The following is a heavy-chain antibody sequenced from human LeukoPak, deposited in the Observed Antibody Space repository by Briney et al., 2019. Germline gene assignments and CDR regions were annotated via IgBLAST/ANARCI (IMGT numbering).Heavy chain of an antibody. CDR1: RFTFSSDS. Sequence: GGSLRLSCAASRFTFSSDSMNWVRQAPGKGLEWVSYISTTSSTIYYADSVKGRFTISRDNAKNSLYLQMNSLRAEDTAVYYCAREGYYYGSGSLYCFDRWGQGTLVTVSS. V-gene: IGHV3-48*01. J-gene: IGHJ4*02. D-gene: IGHD3-10*01. CDR2: ISTTSSTI. CDR3: AREGYYYGSGSLYCFDR.